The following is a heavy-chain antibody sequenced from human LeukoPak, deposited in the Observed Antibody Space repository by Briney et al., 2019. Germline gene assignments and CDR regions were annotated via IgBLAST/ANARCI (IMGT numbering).Heavy chain of an antibody. D-gene: IGHD3-16*02. CDR2: ISGSGGST. CDR3: AKDSVWGSYRPTQIDY. Sequence: GGSLRLSCAASGFTFSSYAMSWVRQAPWKGLEWVSAISGSGGSTYYADSVKGRFTISRDNSKNTLYLQMNSLRAEDTAVYYCAKDSVWGSYRPTQIDYWGQGTLVTVSS. CDR1: GFTFSSYA. V-gene: IGHV3-23*01. J-gene: IGHJ4*02.